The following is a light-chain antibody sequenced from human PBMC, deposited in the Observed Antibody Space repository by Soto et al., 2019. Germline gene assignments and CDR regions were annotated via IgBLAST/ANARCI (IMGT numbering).Light chain of an antibody. Sequence: DIQMPQSPSTLSASVGDKVTITGRASQSFNNWLAWYQQKPGKAPKLFIFKASTLESGVPSRFSGSGSGTEFTLSISSLQPDDFATYFCQQYESFPRTFGQGTKVDIK. CDR2: KAS. J-gene: IGKJ1*01. CDR3: QQYESFPRT. V-gene: IGKV1-5*03. CDR1: QSFNNW.